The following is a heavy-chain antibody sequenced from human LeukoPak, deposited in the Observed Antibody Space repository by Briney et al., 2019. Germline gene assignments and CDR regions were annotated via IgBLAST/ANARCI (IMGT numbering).Heavy chain of an antibody. CDR3: ARAIDYGYPGGY. Sequence: GGSLRLSCVVSEFTFSSLWMSWVRQAPGKGLEWVANIKQDGTEKYYVDSVKGRFTVSRDNAKNSLYLQMNSLRAEDTAVYYCARAIDYGYPGGYWGQGTLVTVSS. CDR2: IKQDGTEK. J-gene: IGHJ4*02. CDR1: EFTFSSLW. D-gene: IGHD4-17*01. V-gene: IGHV3-7*01.